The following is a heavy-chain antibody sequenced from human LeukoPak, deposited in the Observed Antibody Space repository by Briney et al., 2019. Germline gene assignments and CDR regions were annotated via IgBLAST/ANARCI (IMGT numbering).Heavy chain of an antibody. J-gene: IGHJ2*01. CDR3: AKGPKENWYFDL. V-gene: IGHV3-9*03. CDR1: GFNFDDSA. CDR2: MNWISDFK. Sequence: GRSLILSCAASGFNFDDSAIHWVRQAPGKGLEWVSAMNWISDFKAYADSVKGRFTISRDNDKNSVHLQMNSLRPEDMAVYYCAKGPKENWYFDLWGRGTLVTVSS.